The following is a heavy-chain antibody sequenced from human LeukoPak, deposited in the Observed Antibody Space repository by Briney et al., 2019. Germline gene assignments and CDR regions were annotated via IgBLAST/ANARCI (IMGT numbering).Heavy chain of an antibody. V-gene: IGHV4-39*07. D-gene: IGHD2-15*01. CDR2: IYYSGST. J-gene: IGHJ4*02. Sequence: PSETLSLTCTVSGGSISSSSYYWGWIRQPPGKGLEWIGSIYYSGSTYYNPSLKSRVTISVDTSKNQFSLKLSSVTAADTAVYYCARGLYCSGGSCYESGVYFDYWGQGTLVTVSS. CDR3: ARGLYCSGGSCYESGVYFDY. CDR1: GGSISSSSYY.